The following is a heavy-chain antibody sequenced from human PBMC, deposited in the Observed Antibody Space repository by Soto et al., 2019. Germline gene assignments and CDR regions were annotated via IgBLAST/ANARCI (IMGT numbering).Heavy chain of an antibody. CDR1: GGTFSSYT. D-gene: IGHD3-22*01. V-gene: IGHV1-69*02. J-gene: IGHJ3*02. Sequence: QVQLVQSGAEVKKPGSSVKVSCKASGGTFSSYTISWVRQAPGQGLEWMGRIIPILGIANYAQKFQGRVTITADKSTSTAYMELSSLRSEDTAVYYCASGARTDSSVIRDDAFDIWGQGTMVTVSS. CDR3: ASGARTDSSVIRDDAFDI. CDR2: IIPILGIA.